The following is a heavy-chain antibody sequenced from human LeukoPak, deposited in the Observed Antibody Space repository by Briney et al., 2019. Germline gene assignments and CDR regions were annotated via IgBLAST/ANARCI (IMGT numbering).Heavy chain of an antibody. CDR1: GGSISSHY. CDR2: IHYSGST. J-gene: IGHJ5*02. V-gene: IGHV4-59*11. CDR3: AREYMGENKEGERYYYRSGSDYFNWFDP. D-gene: IGHD3-10*01. Sequence: PSETLSLTCTVSGGSISSHYWSWIRQPPGKGLEWIGYIHYSGSTNYNPSLKSRVTMSVDTYKNQFSLKLSSVTAAHSAVFYCAREYMGENKEGERYYYRSGSDYFNWFDPWGQGTLVTVSS.